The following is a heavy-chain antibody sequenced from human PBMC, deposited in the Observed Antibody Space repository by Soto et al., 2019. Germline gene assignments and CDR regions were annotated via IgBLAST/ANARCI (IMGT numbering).Heavy chain of an antibody. Sequence: GGSLRLSCAASGFTFSNYWMTWVRQAPGKGLEWVANIKEDGSEKHYVGSVKGRFTISRDNAKNSLYLQMNSLRVEDTAVYFCSRDVVVGAKALNYWGQGALVTVSS. CDR1: GFTFSNYW. CDR3: SRDVVVGAKALNY. CDR2: IKEDGSEK. V-gene: IGHV3-7*01. D-gene: IGHD2-15*01. J-gene: IGHJ4*02.